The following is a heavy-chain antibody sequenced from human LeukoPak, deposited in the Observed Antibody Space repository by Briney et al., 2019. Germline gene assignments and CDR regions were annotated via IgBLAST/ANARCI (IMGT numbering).Heavy chain of an antibody. CDR3: ARAMYYDFWSGYSPFAY. J-gene: IGHJ4*02. CDR2: INWNGGST. CDR1: GFTFDDYG. D-gene: IGHD3-3*01. V-gene: IGHV3-20*04. Sequence: GGSLRLACAASGFTFDDYGMRWVRQAPGKGLDWVSGINWNGGSTGYADSVKGRFTISRDNAKNSLYLQMNSLRAEDTALYYCARAMYYDFWSGYSPFAYWGQGTLVTVSS.